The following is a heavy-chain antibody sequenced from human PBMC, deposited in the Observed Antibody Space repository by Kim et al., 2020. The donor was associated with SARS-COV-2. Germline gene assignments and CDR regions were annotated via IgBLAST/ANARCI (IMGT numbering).Heavy chain of an antibody. J-gene: IGHJ4*02. Sequence: GGSLRLSCAACGFTFGDYAMHWVRQAPGKGLEWVSGISWNSGSIGYADSVKGRFTISRDNAKNSLYLQMNSLRAEDTALYYCAKRDNWNDRPFDYWGQGTLVTVSS. CDR1: GFTFGDYA. CDR3: AKRDNWNDRPFDY. V-gene: IGHV3-9*01. CDR2: ISWNSGSI. D-gene: IGHD1-1*01.